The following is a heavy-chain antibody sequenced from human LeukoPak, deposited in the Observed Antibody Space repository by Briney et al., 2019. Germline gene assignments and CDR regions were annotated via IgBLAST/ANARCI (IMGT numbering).Heavy chain of an antibody. J-gene: IGHJ4*02. V-gene: IGHV3-30-3*01. CDR1: GFTFRNYV. CDR2: TSSDLNVK. D-gene: IGHD3-10*01. CDR3: AREGYYGSGSPPSLYFDY. Sequence: GGSLRLSCAASGFTFRNYVIHWVRQAPGKGLEWVAVTSSDLNVKLYADSVKGRFTISRDNSRSTLYLQMNSLRPEDTAIYCCAREGYYGSGSPPSLYFDYWGQGTLVTVSS.